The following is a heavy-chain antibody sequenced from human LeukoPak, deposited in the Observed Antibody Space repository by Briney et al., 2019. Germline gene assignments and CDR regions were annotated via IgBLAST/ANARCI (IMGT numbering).Heavy chain of an antibody. V-gene: IGHV3-48*01. CDR1: GFTFSSHS. CDR2: TSSSSSTI. Sequence: GGSLRLSCAASGFTFSSHSMNWVRQAPGKGLEWVSYTSSSSSTIYYADSVKGRFTISRDNAKNSLYLQMNSLRAEDTAVYYCARGAYYYEDWGQGTLVTVSS. D-gene: IGHD3-22*01. J-gene: IGHJ4*02. CDR3: ARGAYYYED.